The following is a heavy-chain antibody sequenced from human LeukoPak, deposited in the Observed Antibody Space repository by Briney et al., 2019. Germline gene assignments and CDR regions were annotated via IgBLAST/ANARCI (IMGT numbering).Heavy chain of an antibody. D-gene: IGHD2-15*01. Sequence: SETLSLTCAVYGGSLSGYYWSWIRQPPGKGLDWTGEINHSGSTNYNPSLKSRVTISVDTSKNQYSLKLSSVTAADTAVYYCARGRRAGVGSCYFDYWGQGTLVTVSS. CDR2: INHSGST. J-gene: IGHJ4*02. CDR1: GGSLSGYY. CDR3: ARGRRAGVGSCYFDY. V-gene: IGHV4-34*01.